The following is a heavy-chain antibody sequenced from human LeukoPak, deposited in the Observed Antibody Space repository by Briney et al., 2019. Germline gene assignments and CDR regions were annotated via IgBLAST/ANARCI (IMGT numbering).Heavy chain of an antibody. CDR3: ARCDSSGYGAFDI. Sequence: SETLSLTCTVSGGSINNYYWSWVRQPPGKGLEWIGYIYYSGSTNYNPSLKSRVTISVDTSKNQFSLKLSSVTAADTAVYYCARCDSSGYGAFDIWGQGTMVTVSS. CDR1: GGSINNYY. V-gene: IGHV4-59*01. CDR2: IYYSGST. D-gene: IGHD3-22*01. J-gene: IGHJ3*02.